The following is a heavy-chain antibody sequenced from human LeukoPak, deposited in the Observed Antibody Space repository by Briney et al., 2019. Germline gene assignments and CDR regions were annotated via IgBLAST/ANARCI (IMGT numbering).Heavy chain of an antibody. CDR3: VKVFSRYVDWLCEYYFDY. D-gene: IGHD3-9*01. J-gene: IGHJ4*02. Sequence: GGSLRLSCSASGFTFSSYAMHWIRQAPGKGLEYVSDINNNGGNTYYAGSVKGRFTISRDNSKNTLYLQKSSLRAEDTAVYYCVKVFSRYVDWLCEYYFDYWGQGTLVTVSS. CDR2: INNNGGNT. V-gene: IGHV3-64D*06. CDR1: GFTFSSYA.